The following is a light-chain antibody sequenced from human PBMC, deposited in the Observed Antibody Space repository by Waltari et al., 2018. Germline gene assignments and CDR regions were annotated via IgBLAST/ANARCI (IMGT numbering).Light chain of an antibody. J-gene: IGLJ1*01. Sequence: QSALTQPASVSGSLGQSIPISCTGTSSDIGSYYHFSLYQQHPGKAPKPVIYDVNYRPPGISVRFSASKSGNTASLTISGLQSDDEADYSCASYSSTSAPYVFGSGTTVTVL. CDR1: SSDIGSYYH. V-gene: IGLV2-14*03. CDR2: DVN. CDR3: ASYSSTSAPYV.